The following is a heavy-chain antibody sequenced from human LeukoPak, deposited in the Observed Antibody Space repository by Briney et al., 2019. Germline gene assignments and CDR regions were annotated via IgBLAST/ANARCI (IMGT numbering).Heavy chain of an antibody. CDR1: GGSISSGDYY. Sequence: SQTLSLTCSVSGGSISSGDYYWSWIRQPPGKGLEWIGYIYNSGSTFHYNPSLKSRVTISVDTSKNQFSLRLSSVTAADTAVYYCARGVVVPAARWFDPWGQGTLVTVSS. CDR2: IYNSGST. V-gene: IGHV4-30-4*08. CDR3: ARGVVVPAARWFDP. J-gene: IGHJ5*02. D-gene: IGHD2-2*01.